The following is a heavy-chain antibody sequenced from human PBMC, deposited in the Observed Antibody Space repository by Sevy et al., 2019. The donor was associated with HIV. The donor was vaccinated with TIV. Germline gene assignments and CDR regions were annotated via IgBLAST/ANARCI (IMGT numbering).Heavy chain of an antibody. CDR3: AKGAGQWLGDAFDV. Sequence: GGSLRLSCAASGFTFDDYAIHWVRQAPGKGLEWVSGLSWNSGTIDYAASVKGRFTISRDKAKKSLYLQMNSLRTEDTALYYCAKGAGQWLGDAFDVWGQGTMVTVSS. D-gene: IGHD6-19*01. V-gene: IGHV3-9*01. J-gene: IGHJ3*01. CDR2: LSWNSGTI. CDR1: GFTFDDYA.